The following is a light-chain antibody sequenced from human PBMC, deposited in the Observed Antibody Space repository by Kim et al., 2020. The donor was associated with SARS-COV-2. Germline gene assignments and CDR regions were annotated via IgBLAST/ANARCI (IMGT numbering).Light chain of an antibody. CDR2: DAS. V-gene: IGKV1-33*01. CDR3: EQYNKVPPT. CDR1: QDIKKY. J-gene: IGKJ4*01. Sequence: DIQMTQSPSSLPASAGDRVTITCQASQDIKKYLNWYQQKPGKAPHLLIYDASNLKTGVPSRFSGSGSGTDFSLTISNLQPEDTATYYCEQYNKVPPTFGGGTTVDIK.